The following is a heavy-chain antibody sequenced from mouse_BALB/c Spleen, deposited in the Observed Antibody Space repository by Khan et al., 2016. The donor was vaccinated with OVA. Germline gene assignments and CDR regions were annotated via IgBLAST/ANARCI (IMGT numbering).Heavy chain of an antibody. Sequence: QVQLKQSGPGLVQPSQNLSITCTVAGFSLTDFGVHWVRQSPGKTLEWLGVIWSGGNTDYNAAFISRLSITKDNSKSQIFFKMNSLQADDTAIYYCARSGVFRYYGYGGMDYWGQGTSVTVSS. V-gene: IGHV2-4-1*01. D-gene: IGHD1-2*01. CDR2: IWSGGNT. J-gene: IGHJ4*01. CDR3: ARSGVFRYYGYGGMDY. CDR1: GFSLTDFG.